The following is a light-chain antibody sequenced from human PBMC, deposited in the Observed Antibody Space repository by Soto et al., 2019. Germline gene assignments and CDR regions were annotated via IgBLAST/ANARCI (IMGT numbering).Light chain of an antibody. J-gene: IGKJ1*01. CDR2: AAS. V-gene: IGKV1-12*01. Sequence: DIQMTQSPSSVSASVGDRVTMTCRASQAISTWLAWYQQTPGKAPKLLIYAASTLQSEVPSRFSGSESGTDFTLNIGSLQPEDLATYYCQQTDSFPRTFGQGTKVEI. CDR1: QAISTW. CDR3: QQTDSFPRT.